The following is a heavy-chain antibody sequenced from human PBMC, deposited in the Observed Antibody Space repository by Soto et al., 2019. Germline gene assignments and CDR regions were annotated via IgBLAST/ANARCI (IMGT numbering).Heavy chain of an antibody. CDR2: IRTYNGDT. CDR3: AREGVAPYYYYGMDV. CDR1: GYTFTSYG. J-gene: IGHJ6*02. D-gene: IGHD5-12*01. V-gene: IGHV1-18*01. Sequence: ASVTVSCKASGYTFTSYGISGVRQAPGQGLEWMGWIRTYNGDTNYAQTFQGRVTMTTDTSTSTVHMEVRSLRSDDTAVYYCAREGVAPYYYYGMDVWVQGTPVTVSS.